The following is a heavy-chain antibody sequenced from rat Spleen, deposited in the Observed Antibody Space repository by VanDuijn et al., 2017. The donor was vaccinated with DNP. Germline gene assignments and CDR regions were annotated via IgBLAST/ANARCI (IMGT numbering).Heavy chain of an antibody. CDR3: ARRRLPYWYFDF. J-gene: IGHJ1*01. V-gene: IGHV1-43*01. Sequence: QVQLQQSGAELAKPGSSVKISCEASGYTFTTYYITWIKQTTGQGLEYIGYINTGSGGTNFNEQFKGKATLTVVKSSSTAFMQLSSLTPDDSAVYYCARRRLPYWYFDFWGPGTMVTVSS. CDR2: INTGSGGT. CDR1: GYTFTTYY.